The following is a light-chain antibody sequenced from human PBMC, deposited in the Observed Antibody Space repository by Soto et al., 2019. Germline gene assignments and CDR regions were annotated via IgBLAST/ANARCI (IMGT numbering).Light chain of an antibody. CDR1: SSDVGSYNL. CDR3: CSYADSSTYV. J-gene: IGLJ1*01. CDR2: EGT. V-gene: IGLV2-23*01. Sequence: QSALTQPASVSGSPGQSITISCTGTSSDVGSYNLVSWYQQHPGKAPKLMIYEGTKRPSGVSNRFSGSKSGNTASLTISGLQAEDEADYYCCSYADSSTYVFGTGTKVT.